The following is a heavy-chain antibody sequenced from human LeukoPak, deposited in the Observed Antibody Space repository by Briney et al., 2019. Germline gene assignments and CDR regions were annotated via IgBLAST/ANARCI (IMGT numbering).Heavy chain of an antibody. V-gene: IGHV3-53*01. CDR2: IYSGGST. CDR1: GFTVSSNY. D-gene: IGHD3-22*01. CDR3: ASSDSSGLGDYFDY. J-gene: IGHJ4*02. Sequence: GGSLRLSCAASGFTVSSNYMSWVRQAPGKGLEWVSVIYSGGSTYYADSVKGRFTISRDNSKNTLYLQMNSLRAEDTAVYYCASSDSSGLGDYFDYWGQGTLVTVS.